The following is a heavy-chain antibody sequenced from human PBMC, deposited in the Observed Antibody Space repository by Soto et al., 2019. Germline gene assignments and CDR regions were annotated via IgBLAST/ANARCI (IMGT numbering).Heavy chain of an antibody. V-gene: IGHV3-66*01. Sequence: TSETLSLTCTVSGGSISSSSYYWGWIRQAPGKGLEWVSAINSGGSTFYADSVKGRFTISRDNSKNTLYLQMNSLRVEDTAIYYCVRENYYYGMDVWGQGTAVTVSS. CDR1: GGSISSSSYY. CDR3: VRENYYYGMDV. J-gene: IGHJ6*02. CDR2: INSGGST.